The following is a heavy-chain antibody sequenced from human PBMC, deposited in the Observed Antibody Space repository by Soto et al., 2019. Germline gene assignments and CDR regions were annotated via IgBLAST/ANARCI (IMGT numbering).Heavy chain of an antibody. CDR3: ARLILTGHYWYFDL. Sequence: QVQLQESGPGLVKPSETLSLTCTVSGGSISNDYWSWIRQPPGKGLECIGYIYHSGTTNYNPSLKSPVTISVDTSKNQFSLQLSSVSAADTAVYYCARLILTGHYWYFDLWGRGTLVTVSS. V-gene: IGHV4-59*01. CDR2: IYHSGTT. CDR1: GGSISNDY. J-gene: IGHJ2*01. D-gene: IGHD3-9*01.